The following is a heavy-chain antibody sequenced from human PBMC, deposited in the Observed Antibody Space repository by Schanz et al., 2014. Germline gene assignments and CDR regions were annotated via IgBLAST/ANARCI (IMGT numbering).Heavy chain of an antibody. J-gene: IGHJ4*02. CDR2: IWYDGSNK. V-gene: IGHV3-33*06. Sequence: VQLVESGGGLVQPGGSLRLSCAASGFTFSSYGMHWVRQAPGKGLEWVAVIWYDGSNKYYADSVKGRFTISRDNSKNTLYLQMNSLSAEATAVYCCAKVWGSDYFCPFDYWGQGTLVAVSS. CDR1: GFTFSSYG. D-gene: IGHD3-22*01. CDR3: AKVWGSDYFCPFDY.